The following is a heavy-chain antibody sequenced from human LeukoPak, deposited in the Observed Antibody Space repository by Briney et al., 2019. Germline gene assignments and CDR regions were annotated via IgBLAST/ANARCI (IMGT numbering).Heavy chain of an antibody. V-gene: IGHV3-7*01. Sequence: PGGSLRLSCAASGFAFSRSWMTWIRQAPGKGLEFVANIKEDGGRENFASPVKGRFTISRDNAKDSLYLQMNNLRVEDTAVYYCARDGGYSAFDYWGQEALVTVSS. CDR1: GFAFSRSW. J-gene: IGHJ4*02. D-gene: IGHD1-26*01. CDR2: IKEDGGRE. CDR3: ARDGGYSAFDY.